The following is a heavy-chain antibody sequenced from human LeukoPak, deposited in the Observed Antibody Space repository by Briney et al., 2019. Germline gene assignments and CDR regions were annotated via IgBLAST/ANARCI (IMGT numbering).Heavy chain of an antibody. D-gene: IGHD3-3*01. CDR2: ISGSGGST. CDR1: GFTFSSYA. CDR3: ARETDFWSGYYSDY. V-gene: IGHV3-23*01. J-gene: IGHJ4*02. Sequence: GGSLRLSCAASGFTFSSYAMSWVRQAPGKGLEWVSAISGSGGSTYYADSVKGRFTISRDNSKNTLYLQMNSLRAEDTAVYYCARETDFWSGYYSDYWGQGTLVTVSS.